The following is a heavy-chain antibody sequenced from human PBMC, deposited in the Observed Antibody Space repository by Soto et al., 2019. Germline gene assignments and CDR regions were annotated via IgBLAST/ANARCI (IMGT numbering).Heavy chain of an antibody. CDR2: ISAGYGNT. CDR3: ARDTGDGTFDF. V-gene: IGHV1-3*01. Sequence: QVHLVQSGAEVRKPGASVKVSCKASGYTFSSYAMHWVRQAPGQRLEWMGWISAGYGNTKSSQKFQDRVTISRDTSASTAYMELNSLRSEDTAVYYCARDTGDGTFDFWGQGTLVTVSS. CDR1: GYTFSSYA. J-gene: IGHJ4*02. D-gene: IGHD7-27*01.